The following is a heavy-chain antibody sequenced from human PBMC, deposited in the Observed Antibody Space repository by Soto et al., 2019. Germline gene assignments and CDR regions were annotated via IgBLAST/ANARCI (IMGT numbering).Heavy chain of an antibody. CDR1: GGSFSGYY. Sequence: QVQLQQWGAGLLKPSETLSLTCAVYGGSFSGYYWSWIRQPPGKGLEWIGEINHSGSTNYHPSLKSRVTITVDTSKNQFSLKLSSVTASDTAVYYCARGRRCSGGCCYFGRFHPWGEGTLVAVSS. J-gene: IGHJ5*02. V-gene: IGHV4-34*01. CDR3: ARGRRCSGGCCYFGRFHP. D-gene: IGHD2-15*01. CDR2: INHSGST.